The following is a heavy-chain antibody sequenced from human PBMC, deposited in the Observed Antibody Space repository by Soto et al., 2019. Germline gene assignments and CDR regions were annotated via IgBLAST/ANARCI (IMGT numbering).Heavy chain of an antibody. D-gene: IGHD3-16*01. CDR3: GRVGLLLLCLGENKGEGGFYYYMDV. Sequence: ASVKVSCKASGYTFTSYGISWVRQAPGQGLEWMGWISAYNGNTNYAQKLQGRVTMTTDTSTSTAYMELRSLRSDDTAVYYWGRVGLLLLCLGENKGEGGFYYYMDVWGKGTTVTVSS. J-gene: IGHJ6*03. V-gene: IGHV1-18*01. CDR2: ISAYNGNT. CDR1: GYTFTSYG.